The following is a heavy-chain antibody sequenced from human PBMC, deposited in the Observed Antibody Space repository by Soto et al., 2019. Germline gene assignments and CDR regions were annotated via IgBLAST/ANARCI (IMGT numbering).Heavy chain of an antibody. D-gene: IGHD1-26*01. CDR1: GFALSTRGTG. Sequence: QITLKESGPTLVKPTQTLPVTCTFSGFALSTRGTGVVWIRQSPGKAPEWLALISWKDEKRYNPGLKSRLTITKDTSKNPVVHTMTDLDPVDTATYFCAHRYGGNYYRWYFDSWGQGTLVTVST. V-gene: IGHV2-5*01. J-gene: IGHJ4*02. CDR3: AHRYGGNYYRWYFDS. CDR2: ISWKDEK.